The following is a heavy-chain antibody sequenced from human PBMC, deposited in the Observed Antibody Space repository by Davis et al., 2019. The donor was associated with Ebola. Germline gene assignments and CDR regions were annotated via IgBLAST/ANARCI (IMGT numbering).Heavy chain of an antibody. V-gene: IGHV4-4*07. J-gene: IGHJ4*02. Sequence: SETLSLTCIVSGGYISSYYWSWIRQPAGKGLEWIGRIYTSGSTTYNPSLKSRVTISVDTSKNQFSLKLSSVTAADTAVYYCARDSLRFPRGFDYWGQGTLVTVSS. D-gene: IGHD3-3*01. CDR3: ARDSLRFPRGFDY. CDR2: IYTSGST. CDR1: GGYISSYY.